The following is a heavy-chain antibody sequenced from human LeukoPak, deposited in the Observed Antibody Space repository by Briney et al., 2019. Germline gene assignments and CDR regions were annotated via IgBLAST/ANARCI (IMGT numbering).Heavy chain of an antibody. V-gene: IGHV1-18*01. Sequence: ASVKVSCKASGYTFTSYGISWVRQAPGQGLEWMGWISAYNGNTNYAQKLQGRVTMTTDTSTSTAYMELSSLRSEDTAVYYCARGKVRGVIITSYYYMDVWGKGTTVTVSS. CDR3: ARGKVRGVIITSYYYMDV. CDR1: GYTFTSYG. D-gene: IGHD3-10*01. J-gene: IGHJ6*03. CDR2: ISAYNGNT.